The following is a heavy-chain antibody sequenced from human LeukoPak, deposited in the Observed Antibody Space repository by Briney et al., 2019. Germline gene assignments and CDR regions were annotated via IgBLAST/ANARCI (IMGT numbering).Heavy chain of an antibody. CDR1: GGSMNSYY. CDR2: IYYSGST. D-gene: IGHD5/OR15-5a*01. CDR3: ARHSSVRSPFDY. V-gene: IGHV4-59*08. J-gene: IGHJ4*02. Sequence: SETLSLTCTVSGGSMNSYYWSWIRQPPGKGLEWIGHIYYSGSTNYNPSLKSRVTISVDTSKNQFSLKLSSVTASDTAVYYCARHSSVRSPFDYWGQGTLVTVSS.